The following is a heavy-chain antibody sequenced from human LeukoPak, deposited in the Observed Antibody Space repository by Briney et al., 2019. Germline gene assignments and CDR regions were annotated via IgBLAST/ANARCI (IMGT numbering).Heavy chain of an antibody. CDR2: IRYDGSNK. Sequence: GGSLRLSCAASGFTFSSYGMHWVRQAPGKGLEWVAFIRYDGSNKYYADSVKGRFTISRDNAKNSLYLQMNSLRAEDTAVYYCARDRGYSSSSYFDYWGQGTLVTVSS. J-gene: IGHJ4*02. D-gene: IGHD6-6*01. CDR3: ARDRGYSSSSYFDY. CDR1: GFTFSSYG. V-gene: IGHV3-30*02.